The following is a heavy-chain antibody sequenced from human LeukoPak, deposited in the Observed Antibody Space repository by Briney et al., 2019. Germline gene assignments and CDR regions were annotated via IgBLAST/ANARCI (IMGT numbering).Heavy chain of an antibody. CDR3: ARALLRVRGGYRYYFDY. Sequence: ASVKVSCKASGYTFTSYDINWVRQAPGQGLEWMGWMNPNSGNTGYAQKFQGRVTMTRNTSISTAYMELSSLRSEDTAVYYCARALLRVRGGYRYYFDYWGQGTLVTVSS. CDR2: MNPNSGNT. CDR1: GYTFTSYD. V-gene: IGHV1-8*01. D-gene: IGHD3-10*01. J-gene: IGHJ4*02.